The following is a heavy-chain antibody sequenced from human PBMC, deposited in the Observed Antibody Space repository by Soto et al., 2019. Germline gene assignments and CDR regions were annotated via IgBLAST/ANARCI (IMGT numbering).Heavy chain of an antibody. Sequence: SETLSLTCTVSGGSLSSSSYYWGWIRQPPGKGREGIGSIYYSGSTYYNPSLKSRVTISVDTSKNQFSLKLSSVAAADTAVYYCARHSGYCSSTRCYWPDYYYAYGMDVWGQGTTVTVSS. J-gene: IGHJ6*02. CDR1: GGSLSSSSYY. D-gene: IGHD2-2*01. CDR2: IYYSGST. CDR3: ARHSGYCSSTRCYWPDYYYAYGMDV. V-gene: IGHV4-39*01.